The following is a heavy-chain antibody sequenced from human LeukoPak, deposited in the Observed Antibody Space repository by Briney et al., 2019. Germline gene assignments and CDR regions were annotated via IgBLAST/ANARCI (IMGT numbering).Heavy chain of an antibody. V-gene: IGHV4-38-2*02. CDR3: TRAHRVFVTSYNRYYYHMDV. D-gene: IGHD2/OR15-2a*01. CDR2: IYHSGTT. Sequence: SETLSLTCSVSGYSISNIFYWGWIRQSPGKVLEWIGSIYHSGTTYYNPSLKSRVTISVDTSKNQFSLRLRSVTAADTGVYYCTRAHRVFVTSYNRYYYHMDVWGRGSTVTVSS. CDR1: GYSISNIFY. J-gene: IGHJ6*03.